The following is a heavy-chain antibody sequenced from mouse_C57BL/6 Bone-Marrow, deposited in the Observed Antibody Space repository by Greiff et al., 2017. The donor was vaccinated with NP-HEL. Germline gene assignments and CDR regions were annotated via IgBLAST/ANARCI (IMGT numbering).Heavy chain of an antibody. J-gene: IGHJ2*01. CDR2: IRSKSNNYAT. CDR3: VRHDYDSFDY. V-gene: IGHV10-1*01. Sequence: DVMLVESGGGLVQPKGSLKLSCAASGFSFNTYAMNWVRQAPGKGLEWVARIRSKSNNYATYYADSVKDRFTISRDDSESMLYLQMNNLKTEDTAMYYCVRHDYDSFDYWGQGTTLTVSS. D-gene: IGHD2-4*01. CDR1: GFSFNTYA.